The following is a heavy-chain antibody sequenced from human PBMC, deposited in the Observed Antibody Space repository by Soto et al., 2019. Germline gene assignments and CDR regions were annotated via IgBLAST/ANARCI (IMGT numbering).Heavy chain of an antibody. D-gene: IGHD5-12*01. CDR2: ITGSAGST. J-gene: IGHJ4*02. V-gene: IGHV3-23*01. CDR3: AKDRNRWLRFDLGY. CDR1: GFTFSSYA. Sequence: GGSLSLSCAASGFTFSSYAMSWVRQAPGKGLEWVSSITGSAGSTYYADSVKGRFTISRDNSKNTLYLQMNSLRAEDTAVYYCAKDRNRWLRFDLGYWGQGTLVTVSS.